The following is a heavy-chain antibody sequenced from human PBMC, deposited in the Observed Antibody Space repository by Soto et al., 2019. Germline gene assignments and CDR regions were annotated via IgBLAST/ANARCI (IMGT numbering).Heavy chain of an antibody. CDR2: IYYSGST. Sequence: SETLSLTCTVSGGSISSYYWGWIRQPPGKGLEWIGYIYYSGSTNYNPSLKSRVTISVDTSKNQFSLKLSSVTAADTAVYYCARVTYYYDSSGPGTTYYFDYWGQGTLVTVSS. D-gene: IGHD3-22*01. J-gene: IGHJ4*02. CDR1: GGSISSYY. V-gene: IGHV4-59*01. CDR3: ARVTYYYDSSGPGTTYYFDY.